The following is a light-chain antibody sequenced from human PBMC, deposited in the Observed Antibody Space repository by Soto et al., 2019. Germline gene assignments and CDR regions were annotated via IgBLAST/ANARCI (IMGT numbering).Light chain of an antibody. V-gene: IGKV1-39*01. Sequence: DIPMTQSPSSLSASVRDTVTITCRASQSISVHLNWYQQKPGEVPKLLIYAASNLHSGVPSRFSGSGSETDFALTVSSLQHEDFATYYCQQSYITPYTFGQGTRLEIK. CDR3: QQSYITPYT. CDR2: AAS. CDR1: QSISVH. J-gene: IGKJ2*01.